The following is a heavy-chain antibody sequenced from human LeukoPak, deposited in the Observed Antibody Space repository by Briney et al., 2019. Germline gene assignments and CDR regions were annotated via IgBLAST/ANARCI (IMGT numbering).Heavy chain of an antibody. V-gene: IGHV3-48*02. Sequence: AGGSLRLSCAASGFTFSSYAMSWVRQAPGKGLEWVSYISSSSSTIYYADSVKGRFTISRDNAKNSLYLQMNSLRDEDTAVYYCARDREVTRDGVDYWGQGTLVTVSS. D-gene: IGHD4-11*01. J-gene: IGHJ4*02. CDR2: ISSSSSTI. CDR1: GFTFSSYA. CDR3: ARDREVTRDGVDY.